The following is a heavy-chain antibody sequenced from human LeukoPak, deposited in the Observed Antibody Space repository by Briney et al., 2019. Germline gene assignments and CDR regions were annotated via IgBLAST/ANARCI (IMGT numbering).Heavy chain of an antibody. CDR1: GYTFTRNG. Sequence: ASVKVSCKASGYTFTRNGISWVRQAPGQGLEWMGWISVHNDERNYAQNFQGRVTMTTETSTSTAYMELRNLTSDDTAVYYCARGLYSSGWYPYNWFDPWGQETLVIVSS. D-gene: IGHD6-19*01. J-gene: IGHJ5*02. CDR3: ARGLYSSGWYPYNWFDP. CDR2: ISVHNDER. V-gene: IGHV1-18*04.